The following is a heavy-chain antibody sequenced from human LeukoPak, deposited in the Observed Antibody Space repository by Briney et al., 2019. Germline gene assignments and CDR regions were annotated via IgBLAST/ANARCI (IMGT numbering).Heavy chain of an antibody. CDR3: AREYSAFDY. V-gene: IGHV4-61*01. Sequence: SETLSLTCTVSGDPISGYSNYKWSWIRQPPGKGLEWIGYIYYHGRTNYHPSLKSRVTFSVDTSKNQFSLKLTSVTAADTAVYYCAREYSAFDYWGQGTLVTVSS. J-gene: IGHJ4*02. CDR2: IYYHGRT. D-gene: IGHD6-13*01. CDR1: GDPISGYSNYK.